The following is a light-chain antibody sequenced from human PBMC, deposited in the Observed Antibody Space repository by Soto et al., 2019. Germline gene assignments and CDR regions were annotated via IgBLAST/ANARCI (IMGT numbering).Light chain of an antibody. CDR3: CSYAGSRPYV. CDR2: EGS. Sequence: QSALTQPASVSGSPGQSITISCTGTSSDVGSYNLVSWYQQHPGKAPKLMIYEGSKWPSGVSNRFSGSKSGNTASLTISGLQAEDDADYYCCSYAGSRPYVFGTGTKLTVL. J-gene: IGLJ1*01. V-gene: IGLV2-23*01. CDR1: SSDVGSYNL.